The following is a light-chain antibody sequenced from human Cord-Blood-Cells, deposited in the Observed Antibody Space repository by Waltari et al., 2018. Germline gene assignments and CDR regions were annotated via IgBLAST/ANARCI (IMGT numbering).Light chain of an antibody. CDR3: SSYAGSNVA. Sequence: QSALTQPPSASGSPGQSVTISCTGTSSDVGGYNYVTWYQQHPGKAPKLMIYDVSKRPSGVPDRFSGSKSGNTASLTVSGLQAEDEADYYCSSYAGSNVAFGTGTKVTVL. J-gene: IGLJ1*01. V-gene: IGLV2-8*01. CDR1: SSDVGGYNY. CDR2: DVS.